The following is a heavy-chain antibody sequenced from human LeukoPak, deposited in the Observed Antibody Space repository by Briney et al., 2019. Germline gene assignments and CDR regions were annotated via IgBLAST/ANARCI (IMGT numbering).Heavy chain of an antibody. CDR3: ATAGSSELLRDYAMAV. D-gene: IGHD1-26*01. CDR1: GFTVSSNY. Sequence: GGALRLSCAASGFTVSSNYMSWVRQAPGKGLEWVSLIYAGGSTYYADAVKGRFTISRHNSKNTLHLPMNSLTVEDPAVYYRATAGSSELLRDYAMAVRGQRPTVTVSS. V-gene: IGHV3-53*04. CDR2: IYAGGST. J-gene: IGHJ6*02.